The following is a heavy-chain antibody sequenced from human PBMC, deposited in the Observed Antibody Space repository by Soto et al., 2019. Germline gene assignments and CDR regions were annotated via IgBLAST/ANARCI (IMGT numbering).Heavy chain of an antibody. CDR2: IFSNDET. CDR3: ARTVARMNLDY. J-gene: IGHJ4*02. D-gene: IGHD2-21*01. Sequence: QVTLKESGPVLVKPTETLTLTCTVSGFSLSNARMGVSWIRQPPGKALEWLAHIFSNDETAYSTSLNTRLTISKDTSKSQVVLTMGNMDPVDTATYYCARTVARMNLDYWGQGTLVTVSS. V-gene: IGHV2-26*01. CDR1: GFSLSNARMG.